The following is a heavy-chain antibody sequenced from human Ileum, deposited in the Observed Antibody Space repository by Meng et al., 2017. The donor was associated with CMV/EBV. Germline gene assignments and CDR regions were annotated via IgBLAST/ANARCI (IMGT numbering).Heavy chain of an antibody. CDR3: ARDGLSGRYFDY. CDR1: GYNFTSHN. V-gene: IGHV7-4-1*02. J-gene: IGHJ4*02. Sequence: QVQLVQSGSELKKPGASVPVSCKASGYNFTSHNIIWVRQAPGQGPERMGWIDTSTGNPTYAQGFIGRFVFFFDMSVSTTYVQISSLKAEDTAVYYCARDGLSGRYFDYWGQGTLVTVSS. D-gene: IGHD1-26*01. CDR2: IDTSTGNP.